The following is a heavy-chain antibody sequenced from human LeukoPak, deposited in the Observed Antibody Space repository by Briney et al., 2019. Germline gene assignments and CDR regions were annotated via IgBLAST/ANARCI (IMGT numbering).Heavy chain of an antibody. Sequence: GGSLRPSCAASGFTVSSNYMSWVRQAPGKGPEWVSVIYSGGSTYYADSVKGRFTISRDNSKNTLYLQMNSLRAEDTAVYYCARGPSWGYDILTVWGQGTLVTVSS. J-gene: IGHJ4*02. CDR1: GFTVSSNY. D-gene: IGHD3-9*01. V-gene: IGHV3-53*01. CDR3: ARGPSWGYDILTV. CDR2: IYSGGST.